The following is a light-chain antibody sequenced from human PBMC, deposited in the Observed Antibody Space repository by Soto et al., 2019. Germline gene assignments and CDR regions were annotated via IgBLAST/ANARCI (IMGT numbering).Light chain of an antibody. Sequence: EIVLTQYPATLSLSSGETATLSCRASQSVSSYLAWYQQKPGQAPRLLIYDASNRATGIPARFSGSGSGTDFTLTISSLEPEDFAVYYCQQRSNWPITFGQGTRLEI. V-gene: IGKV3-11*01. CDR2: DAS. J-gene: IGKJ5*01. CDR1: QSVSSY. CDR3: QQRSNWPIT.